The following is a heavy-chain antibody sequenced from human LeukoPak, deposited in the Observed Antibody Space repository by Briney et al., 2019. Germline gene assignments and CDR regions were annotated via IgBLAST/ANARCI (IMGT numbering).Heavy chain of an antibody. V-gene: IGHV3-53*01. D-gene: IGHD2-2*01. Sequence: GGSLRLSCAASGFTVSSNYMSWVRQAPGKGLEWVSVIYSGGSTYYADSVKGRFTISRDNSKNTLYLQMNSLRAEDTAVYYCARTDCSSTSCTFDYWGQETLVTVSS. CDR3: ARTDCSSTSCTFDY. CDR1: GFTVSSNY. J-gene: IGHJ4*02. CDR2: IYSGGST.